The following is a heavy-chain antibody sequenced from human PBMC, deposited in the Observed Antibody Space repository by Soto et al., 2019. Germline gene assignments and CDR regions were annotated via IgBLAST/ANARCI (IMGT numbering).Heavy chain of an antibody. CDR1: GYTLTELS. CDR3: ATLTIFGASLDY. CDR2: FDPEDGET. V-gene: IGHV1-24*01. D-gene: IGHD3-3*01. Sequence: GASVKVSCKVSGYTLTELSMHWVRQAPGKGLEWMGGFDPEDGETIYAQKFQGGVTMTEDTSTDTAYMELSSLRSEDTAVYYCATLTIFGASLDYWGQGTLVTVSS. J-gene: IGHJ4*02.